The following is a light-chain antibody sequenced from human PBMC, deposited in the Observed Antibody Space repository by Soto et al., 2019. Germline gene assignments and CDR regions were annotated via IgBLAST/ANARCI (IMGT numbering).Light chain of an antibody. CDR1: GSNIGRNS. Sequence: QSVLTQPPSTSGTPGQRVTIPCSGSGSNIGRNSVTWYQRLPGAAPKLLVYRNNHRPSGVPERFSGSKSGTSASLAISDLQPEDEADYYCATWDDSLSGVEFGGGTKLTVL. CDR2: RNN. CDR3: ATWDDSLSGVE. V-gene: IGLV1-44*01. J-gene: IGLJ3*02.